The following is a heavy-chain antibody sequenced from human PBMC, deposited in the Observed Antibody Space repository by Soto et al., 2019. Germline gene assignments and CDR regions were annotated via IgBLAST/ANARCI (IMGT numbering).Heavy chain of an antibody. CDR3: ARLYDYGDYADAFDI. D-gene: IGHD4-17*01. J-gene: IGHJ3*02. CDR2: IIPILGIA. V-gene: IGHV1-69*02. CDR1: GGTFSSYT. Sequence: QVQLVQSGAEVKKPGSSVKVSCKASGGTFSSYTISWVRQAPGQGLEWMGRIIPILGIANYAQKFQGRVTITADKSTSTAYMELSSLRSEDTAVYYCARLYDYGDYADAFDIWGQGPMVTVSS.